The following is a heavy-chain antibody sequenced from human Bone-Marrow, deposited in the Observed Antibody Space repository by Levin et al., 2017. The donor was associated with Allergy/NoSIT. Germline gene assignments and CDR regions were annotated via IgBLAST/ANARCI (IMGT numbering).Heavy chain of an antibody. CDR2: INSRGNT. D-gene: IGHD1-26*01. CDR3: ARGNWEPLNF. J-gene: IGHJ4*02. Sequence: TSETLSLTCTVSGGSINTVGHYWTWVRQYPGMGLEWIGHINSRGNTNYSPSLKSRVSISADMSKNQFSLNVISVTAADTAVYYCARGNWEPLNFWGQGTLVTVSS. CDR1: GGSINTVGHY. V-gene: IGHV4-31*03.